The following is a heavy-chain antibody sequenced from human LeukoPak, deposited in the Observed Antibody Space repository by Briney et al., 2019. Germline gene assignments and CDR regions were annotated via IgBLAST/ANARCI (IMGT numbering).Heavy chain of an antibody. D-gene: IGHD4-17*01. CDR1: GFTVSSNY. CDR3: ARTDYGDYQYFDY. J-gene: IGHJ4*02. CDR2: IYSGGST. Sequence: PGGSLRLSCAASGFTVSSNYMSWVRQAPGKGLEWVSVIYSGGSTYYADSVKGRFTISRDNSKNTLDLQMNSLRADDTAVYYCARTDYGDYQYFDYWGQGTLVTVSS. V-gene: IGHV3-66*01.